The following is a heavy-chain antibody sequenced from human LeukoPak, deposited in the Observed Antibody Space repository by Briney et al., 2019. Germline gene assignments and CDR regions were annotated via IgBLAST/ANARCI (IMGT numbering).Heavy chain of an antibody. Sequence: PGGSLRLSCAASGFTFSDYSMNWVRQAPGKGLEWVSSISRSSSYIHYADSVKGRFTISRDNAKKSLFLQMNSLRDEHTAIYYCARAFDSSGYNSGYWGQGTLVTVSS. CDR2: ISRSSSYI. D-gene: IGHD3-22*01. CDR3: ARAFDSSGYNSGY. J-gene: IGHJ4*02. CDR1: GFTFSDYS. V-gene: IGHV3-21*01.